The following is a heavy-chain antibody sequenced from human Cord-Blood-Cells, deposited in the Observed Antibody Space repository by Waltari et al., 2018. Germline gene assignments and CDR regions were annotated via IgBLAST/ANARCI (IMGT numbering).Heavy chain of an antibody. Sequence: QVQLVQSGVEVKKPGASVKVSCKVSGYTLTELSMHWVRQAPGKGLEWMGGFDPEDGETSYAQKFKGRVTMTDDTCTDTAYMELSSLRSEDTAVYYCATSAARSYYFDYWGQGTLVTVSS. V-gene: IGHV1-24*01. D-gene: IGHD6-6*01. J-gene: IGHJ4*02. CDR1: GYTLTELS. CDR2: FDPEDGET. CDR3: ATSAARSYYFDY.